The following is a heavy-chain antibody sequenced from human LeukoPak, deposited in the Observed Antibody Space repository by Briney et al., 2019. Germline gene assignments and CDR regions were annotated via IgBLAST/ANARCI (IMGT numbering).Heavy chain of an antibody. V-gene: IGHV1-2*02. CDR3: ATLTRITGTSRPHY. Sequence: IHPNTRATNYAQNFQRRVTMARDTSISTAYMELSRLRSDDTAVYYCATLTRITGTSRPHYWGQGTLVTVSS. CDR2: IHPNTRAT. D-gene: IGHD1-20*01. J-gene: IGHJ4*02.